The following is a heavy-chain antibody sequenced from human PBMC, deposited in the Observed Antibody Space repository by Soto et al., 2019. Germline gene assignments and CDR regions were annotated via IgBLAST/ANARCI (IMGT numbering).Heavy chain of an antibody. J-gene: IGHJ5*01. CDR1: GYTFTNYA. CDR3: ARDSMPSFGESKNWFDS. D-gene: IGHD3-10*01. Sequence: GASVKVSCKASGYTFTNYAMHWVRQAPGQRLEWMGWINAGNGNTKYSQKFQGRVTITRDTSASTAYMELSSLRSEDTAVYYCARDSMPSFGESKNWFDSWGQGTLVTVSS. V-gene: IGHV1-3*01. CDR2: INAGNGNT.